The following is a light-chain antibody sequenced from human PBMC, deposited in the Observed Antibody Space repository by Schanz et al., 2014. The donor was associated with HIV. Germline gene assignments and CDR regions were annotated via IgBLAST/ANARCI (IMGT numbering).Light chain of an antibody. CDR2: EVS. CDR1: SNDVGTYNL. J-gene: IGLJ2*01. Sequence: QSALTQPASVSGSPGQSITISCTGTSNDVGTYNLVSWYQQHPGKAPQLMIYEVSKRPSGVSDRFSGSKSDNTASLTVSGLQAEDEADYHCSSYTDNDTPHVVFGGGTKLTVL. CDR3: SSYTDNDTPHVV. V-gene: IGLV2-14*02.